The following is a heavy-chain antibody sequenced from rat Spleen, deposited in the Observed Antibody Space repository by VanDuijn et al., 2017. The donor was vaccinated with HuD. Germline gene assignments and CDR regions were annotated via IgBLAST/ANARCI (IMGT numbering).Heavy chain of an antibody. CDR3: AKDMDNSYYFDY. CDR2: ISYDGGNT. J-gene: IGHJ2*01. V-gene: IGHV5-20*01. CDR1: GFTFSSFA. Sequence: EVQLVESGGGLVQPGRSMKLSCAASGFTFSSFAMAWVRQAPTKGLEWVASISYDGGNTYYRDSVKGRFTISRDNAKSSLYLQMDSLRSEDTSTYYCAKDMDNSYYFDYWGQGVMVTVSS. D-gene: IGHD1-10*01.